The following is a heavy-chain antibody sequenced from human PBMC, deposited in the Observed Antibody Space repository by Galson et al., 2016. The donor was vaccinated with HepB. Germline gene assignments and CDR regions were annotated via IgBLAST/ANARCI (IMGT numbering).Heavy chain of an antibody. Sequence: SLRLSCAGSGFTFRNYHMNWVRQTPGKGLEWVSSISSSSSYIYYADSVKGRFSISRDNAKKSLFLQMNSLRVEDTAVYYCATVPILGAVARYLDYWGQGTLVTVSS. J-gene: IGHJ4*02. CDR2: ISSSSSYI. CDR1: GFTFRNYH. CDR3: ATVPILGAVARYLDY. D-gene: IGHD3-3*01. V-gene: IGHV3-21*01.